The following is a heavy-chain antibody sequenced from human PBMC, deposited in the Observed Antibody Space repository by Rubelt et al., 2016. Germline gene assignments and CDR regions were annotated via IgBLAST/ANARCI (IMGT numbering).Heavy chain of an antibody. CDR3: ARVTHGIAVAGTLPDY. Sequence: GSGGGVVQPGRSLRLSCAASGFTFSSYGMHWVRQAPGKGLEWVAVIWYDGSNKYYADSVKGRFTISRDNSKNTLYLQMNSLRAEDTAVYYCARVTHGIAVAGTLPDYWGQGTLVTVSS. CDR1: GFTFSSYG. J-gene: IGHJ4*02. CDR2: IWYDGSNK. V-gene: IGHV3-33*01. D-gene: IGHD6-19*01.